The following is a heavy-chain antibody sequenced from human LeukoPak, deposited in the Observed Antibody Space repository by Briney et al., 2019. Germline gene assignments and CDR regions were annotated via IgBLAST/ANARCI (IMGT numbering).Heavy chain of an antibody. Sequence: GGSLTLSCAGSGFIFSNYVMHWVRQAPGKGLEWVALIWYDGSNKYYADTVMGRFTVSRDNSKNTLYLQMNSLRAEDTAVYYCARDSSSGSYCFDYWGQGTLVTVSS. J-gene: IGHJ4*02. CDR3: ARDSSSGSYCFDY. V-gene: IGHV3-33*01. CDR2: IWYDGSNK. D-gene: IGHD3-10*01. CDR1: GFIFSNYV.